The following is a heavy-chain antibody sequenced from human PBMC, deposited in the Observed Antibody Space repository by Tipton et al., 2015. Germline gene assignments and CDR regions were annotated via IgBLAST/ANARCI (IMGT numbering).Heavy chain of an antibody. Sequence: TLSLTCTVSGDSISSGGYYWSWSRQYPGKGPEWIGHIFYTGSTNYNPSLKSRVTISLDTSKNQFSLNLNSVTAADTAVYYCARGGAGYYYDSVGYLSWGQGTLVTVSS. CDR1: GDSISSGGYY. D-gene: IGHD3-22*01. CDR3: ARGGAGYYYDSVGYLS. V-gene: IGHV4-31*03. CDR2: IFYTGST. J-gene: IGHJ5*02.